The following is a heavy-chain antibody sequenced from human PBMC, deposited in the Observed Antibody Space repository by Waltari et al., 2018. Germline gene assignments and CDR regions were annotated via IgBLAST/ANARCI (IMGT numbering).Heavy chain of an antibody. CDR1: GFTFSSYS. J-gene: IGHJ1*01. CDR2: ISSSSSYI. V-gene: IGHV3-21*01. D-gene: IGHD2-15*01. CDR3: ASPLCSGGSCTSEYFQH. Sequence: EVQLVESGGGLVKPGGSLRLSCAASGFTFSSYSMNWVRQAPGKGLEWVSSISSSSSYIYYADSVKGRFTISRDNAKNSLYLQMNSLRAEDTAVYYCASPLCSGGSCTSEYFQHWGQGTLVTVSS.